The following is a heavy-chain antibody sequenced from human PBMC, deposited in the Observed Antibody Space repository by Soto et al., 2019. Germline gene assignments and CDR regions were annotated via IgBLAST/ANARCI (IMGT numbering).Heavy chain of an antibody. CDR3: ARDWMGYSGPFDY. J-gene: IGHJ4*02. Sequence: GGSLRLSCAASGFTFSSYWMHWVRQAPGKGLVWVSRINSDGSSTSCADSVKGRFTISRDNAKNTLYLQMNSLRAEDTAVYYCARDWMGYSGPFDYWGQGTLVTVSS. CDR1: GFTFSSYW. D-gene: IGHD5-12*01. V-gene: IGHV3-74*01. CDR2: INSDGSST.